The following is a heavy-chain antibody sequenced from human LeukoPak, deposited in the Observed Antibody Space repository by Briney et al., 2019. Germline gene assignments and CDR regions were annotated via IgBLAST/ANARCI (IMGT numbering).Heavy chain of an antibody. V-gene: IGHV1-46*01. D-gene: IGHD3-3*02. J-gene: IGHJ4*02. CDR1: GYSFTNFY. CDR3: ARDAF. Sequence: ASVKVSCKTSGYSFTNFYIHWVRQAPGQGLEWMGMVNPSGGSTISAQKFQDRVNMTTDTSTRTVYMEMTGPTSDDTGIYYCARDAFWGQGTQVTVSS. CDR2: VNPSGGST.